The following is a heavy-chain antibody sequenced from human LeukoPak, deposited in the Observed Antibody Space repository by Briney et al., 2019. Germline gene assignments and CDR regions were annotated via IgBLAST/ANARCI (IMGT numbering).Heavy chain of an antibody. Sequence: PSETLSLTCTVSGGSISSYYWSWIRQPAGKGLEWIGRIYTSGSTNYNPSLKSRVTMSVDTSKNQFPLKLSSVTAADTAVYYCARDSSGYSYHDAFDIWGQGTMVTVSS. CDR2: IYTSGST. V-gene: IGHV4-4*07. D-gene: IGHD3-22*01. CDR3: ARDSSGYSYHDAFDI. CDR1: GGSISSYY. J-gene: IGHJ3*02.